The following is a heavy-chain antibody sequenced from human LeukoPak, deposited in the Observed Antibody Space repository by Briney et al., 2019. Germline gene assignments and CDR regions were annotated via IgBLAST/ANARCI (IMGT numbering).Heavy chain of an antibody. CDR2: INPSGGST. CDR1: GYTFNNHY. J-gene: IGHJ4*02. Sequence: ASVKVSCKASGYTFNNHYMYWVQQVPGQGLEWMGVINPSGGSTSYAQKFQGRVTMTRDTSTRTVYMEVNSLRSEDTAVYYCARQGTYSSAIGMGYWGQGTLVTVSS. D-gene: IGHD6-19*01. V-gene: IGHV1-46*02. CDR3: ARQGTYSSAIGMGY.